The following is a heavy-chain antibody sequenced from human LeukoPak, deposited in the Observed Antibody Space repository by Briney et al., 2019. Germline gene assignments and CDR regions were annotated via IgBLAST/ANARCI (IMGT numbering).Heavy chain of an antibody. D-gene: IGHD3-10*01. CDR2: IKSKTDGGTT. Sequence: TGGSLRLSCAASGFTFSNAWMSWVRQAPGKGLEWVGRIKSKTDGGTTDYAAPVKGRFTISRDDSKNTLYLQMNSLKTEDTAVYYCTTGASLWSGELYYFDYWGQGTLVTVSS. J-gene: IGHJ4*02. V-gene: IGHV3-15*01. CDR3: TTGASLWSGELYYFDY. CDR1: GFTFSNAW.